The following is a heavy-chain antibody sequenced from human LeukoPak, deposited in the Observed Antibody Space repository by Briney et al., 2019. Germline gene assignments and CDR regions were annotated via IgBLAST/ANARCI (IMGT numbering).Heavy chain of an antibody. Sequence: SGGSLRLSCAASGFTVSSNYMSWVRQAPGKGLEWVSVIYSGGSTYYADSVKGRFTISRDNSKNTLYLQMNSLRAEDTAVYYCARDRGSMVRGYGMDVWGQGTTVTVSS. V-gene: IGHV3-53*01. D-gene: IGHD3-10*01. J-gene: IGHJ6*02. CDR3: ARDRGSMVRGYGMDV. CDR1: GFTVSSNY. CDR2: IYSGGST.